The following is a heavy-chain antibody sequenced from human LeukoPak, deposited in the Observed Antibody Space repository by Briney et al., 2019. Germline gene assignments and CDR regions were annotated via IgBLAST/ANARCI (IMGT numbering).Heavy chain of an antibody. V-gene: IGHV3-21*01. CDR2: ISSSSSYI. CDR1: GFTFGSYS. D-gene: IGHD1-26*01. Sequence: GGSLRLSCAASGFTFGSYSMNWVRQAPGKGLEWVSSISSSSSYIYYADSVKGRFTISRDNAKNSLYLQMNSLRAEDTAVYYCARGWIVGATNVGYWGQGTLVTVSS. J-gene: IGHJ4*02. CDR3: ARGWIVGATNVGY.